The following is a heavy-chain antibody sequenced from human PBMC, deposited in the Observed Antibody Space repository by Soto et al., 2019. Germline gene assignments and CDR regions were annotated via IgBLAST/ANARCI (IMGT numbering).Heavy chain of an antibody. J-gene: IGHJ4*02. Sequence: SQTLSLTCTVSGGSISSGDYYWSWIRHPPGKGLEWIGYIYYSGSTYYNPSLKSRVTISVDTSKNQFSLKLSSVTAADTAVYYCAREFSSGYFGSFDYWGQGTLVTVHS. D-gene: IGHD3-22*01. CDR2: IYYSGST. V-gene: IGHV4-30-4*01. CDR1: GGSISSGDYY. CDR3: AREFSSGYFGSFDY.